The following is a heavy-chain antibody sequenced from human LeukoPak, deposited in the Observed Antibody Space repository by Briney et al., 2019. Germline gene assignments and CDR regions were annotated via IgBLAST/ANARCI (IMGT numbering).Heavy chain of an antibody. CDR2: ISSGSVTI. CDR1: GFSFGYYG. Sequence: GGSLRLSCAASGFSFGYYGMNWVRQAPGKGLEWISYISSGSVTIYYADSVQGRFFISRDNSKNTLYLQMNSLRAEDTAVYYCAKDGGEGYGGPPFDYWGQGTLVTVSS. CDR3: AKDGGEGYGGPPFDY. J-gene: IGHJ4*02. V-gene: IGHV3-48*01. D-gene: IGHD4-23*01.